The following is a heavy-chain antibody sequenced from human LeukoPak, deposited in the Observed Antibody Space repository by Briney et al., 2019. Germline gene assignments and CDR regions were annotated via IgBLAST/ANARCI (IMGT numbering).Heavy chain of an antibody. CDR1: GFTFSSYG. D-gene: IGHD2-2*01. CDR2: ISSSGSTI. Sequence: GGSLRLSCAASGFTFSSYGMHWVRQAPGKGLEWVSYISSSGSTIYYADSVRGRFTISRDNAKNSLYLQMNSLRAEDTAVYYCARGGGYCSSTSCYYGMDVWGQGTTVTVSS. CDR3: ARGGGYCSSTSCYYGMDV. V-gene: IGHV3-48*04. J-gene: IGHJ6*02.